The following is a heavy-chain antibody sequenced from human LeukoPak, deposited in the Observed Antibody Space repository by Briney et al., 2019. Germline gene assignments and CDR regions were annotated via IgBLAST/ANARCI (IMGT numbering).Heavy chain of an antibody. V-gene: IGHV4-59*08. CDR1: AGSISSYY. J-gene: IGHJ4*02. CDR3: ARGQKDEGIAVDC. D-gene: IGHD6-13*01. Sequence: SETLSLTCTVAAGSISSYYWSWIRQPPGKGLEWIGYIYYSGSTNYNPSLKSRVTISVDTSKNQFSRKLSSVTAADTAVYYCARGQKDEGIAVDCWGQGTLVTVSS. CDR2: IYYSGST.